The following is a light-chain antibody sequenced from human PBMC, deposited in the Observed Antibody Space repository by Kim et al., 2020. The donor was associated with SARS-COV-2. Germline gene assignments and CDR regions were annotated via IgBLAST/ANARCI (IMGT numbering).Light chain of an antibody. CDR3: LQHSNYPLT. V-gene: IGKV1-17*03. J-gene: IGKJ4*01. CDR2: AAS. CDR1: QDISNS. Sequence: DIQMSQSPSAMSASVGDRVTITCRASQDISNSLAWFQQRPGKVPRRMIYAASSLQSGVPSRFSGSGSGTEFTLTISSLQPEDFATYYCLQHSNYPLTFGGGTKVDIK.